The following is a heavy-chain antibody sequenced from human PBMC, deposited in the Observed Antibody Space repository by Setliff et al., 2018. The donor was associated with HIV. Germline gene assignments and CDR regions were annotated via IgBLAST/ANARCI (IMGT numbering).Heavy chain of an antibody. CDR3: ARVHNFWSQGRHFQH. CDR2: IIPNSGGT. D-gene: IGHD3-3*01. Sequence: ASVKVSCKASGYRFNTYGISWVRQAPGQGLEWMGGIIPNSGGTNYAQKFQGRVTMTRDTSISTAYMELSRLRSDDTAVYYCARVHNFWSQGRHFQHWGQGTLVTVSS. CDR1: GYRFNTYG. J-gene: IGHJ1*01. V-gene: IGHV1-2*02.